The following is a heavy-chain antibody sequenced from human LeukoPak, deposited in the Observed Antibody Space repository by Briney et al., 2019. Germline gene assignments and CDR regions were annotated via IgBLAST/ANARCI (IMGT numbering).Heavy chain of an antibody. V-gene: IGHV4-59*01. CDR3: ARDHWLFSSKTWYYYGMDV. CDR2: IYYSGST. Sequence: PSETLSLTCTVSGGSISSYYWSWIRQPPGKGLEWIGYIYYSGSTNYNPSLKSRVTISVDTSKNLVSLILTSVSASDTAIYYCARDHWLFSSKTWYYYGMDVWGQGTTVTVSS. J-gene: IGHJ6*02. D-gene: IGHD3-9*01. CDR1: GGSISSYY.